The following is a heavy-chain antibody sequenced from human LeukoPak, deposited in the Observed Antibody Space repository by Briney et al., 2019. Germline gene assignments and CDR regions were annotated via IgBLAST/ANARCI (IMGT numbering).Heavy chain of an antibody. CDR1: GFSFSSYS. V-gene: IGHV3-21*01. J-gene: IGHJ4*02. CDR3: ARGMTYCGGDCYPYYFDY. D-gene: IGHD2-21*01. CDR2: IRVSSSYI. Sequence: PGGSLCLSCAASGFSFSSYSLNWVCLPQPAGLGWVSSIRVSSSYIYYADSVKGRFTISRDNSKNSLYLQMNSLRAEETAVYFCARGMTYCGGDCYPYYFDYWGQGTLVTVSS.